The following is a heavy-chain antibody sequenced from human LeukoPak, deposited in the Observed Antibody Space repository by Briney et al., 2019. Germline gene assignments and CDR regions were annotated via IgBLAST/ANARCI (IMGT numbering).Heavy chain of an antibody. V-gene: IGHV1-18*01. CDR2: ISAYNGNT. J-gene: IGHJ4*02. CDR1: GYTFTSYG. D-gene: IGHD5-18*01. Sequence: ATVKVSCKASGYTFTSYGISWVRQAPGQGLEWMGWISAYNGNTNYAQKLQGRVTMTTDTSTTTAYMELRSLRSDDTAVYYCARAPRGYSYLYYFDYWGQGTLVTVSS. CDR3: ARAPRGYSYLYYFDY.